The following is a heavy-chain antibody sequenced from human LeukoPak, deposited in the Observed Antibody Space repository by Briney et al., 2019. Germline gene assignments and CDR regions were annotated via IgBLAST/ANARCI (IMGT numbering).Heavy chain of an antibody. V-gene: IGHV1-18*01. CDR3: ARVADIVVVTATLDY. J-gene: IGHJ4*02. CDR1: GYTFTSYG. Sequence: ASVKVSCKASGYTFTSYGISWVRQAPGQGLEWMGWISAYNGNTNYAQKLQGRVTMTTDTSTSTAYMELRSLRSDDTAVYHCARVADIVVVTATLDYWGQGTLVTVSS. CDR2: ISAYNGNT. D-gene: IGHD2-21*02.